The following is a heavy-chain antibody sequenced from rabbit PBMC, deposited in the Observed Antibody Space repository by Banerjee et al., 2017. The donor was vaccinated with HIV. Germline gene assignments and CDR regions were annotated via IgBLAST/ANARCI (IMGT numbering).Heavy chain of an antibody. D-gene: IGHD6-1*01. J-gene: IGHJ3*01. CDR1: GFSFSSALP. V-gene: IGHV1S45*01. CDR3: ARAGFAGYGYAL. CDR2: IYVASSGGT. Sequence: QEQLVESGGGLVKPGASLTLTCKTSGFSFSSALPMCWVRQAPGKGLEWIACIYVASSGGTYYASWAKGRFTISKTSSTTVTLQMTGLTAADTATYFCARAGFAGYGYALWGQGTLVTVS.